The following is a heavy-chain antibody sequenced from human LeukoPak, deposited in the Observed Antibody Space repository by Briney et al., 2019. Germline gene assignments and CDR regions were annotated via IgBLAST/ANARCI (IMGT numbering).Heavy chain of an antibody. J-gene: IGHJ5*02. CDR3: AGGPAYLDSVPNS. Sequence: SQTLSLTCSISGDSVSSNSAAWNWIRQSPSRGLEWLGRTYYRSKWYNDYAVSVKSRITINPDTSKNQFSLQLNSVTAADTAVYYSAGGPAYLDSVPNSWGQGTLVTVSS. CDR1: GDSVSSNSAA. D-gene: IGHD3-22*01. CDR2: TYYRSKWYN. V-gene: IGHV6-1*01.